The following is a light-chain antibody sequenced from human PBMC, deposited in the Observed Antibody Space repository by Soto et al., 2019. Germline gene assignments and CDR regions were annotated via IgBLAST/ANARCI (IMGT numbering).Light chain of an antibody. CDR2: AAS. CDR1: QGIRND. V-gene: IGKV1-6*01. J-gene: IGKJ5*01. Sequence: AIQMTQSPSSLSASVGDRVTITCRASQGIRNDLGWYQQKPGKAPKLLIYAASSLQSGVPSRFSGSGSGTDFTLTISSLQPEDFATYNCLQDYNYPPITFGQGTRLEIK. CDR3: LQDYNYPPIT.